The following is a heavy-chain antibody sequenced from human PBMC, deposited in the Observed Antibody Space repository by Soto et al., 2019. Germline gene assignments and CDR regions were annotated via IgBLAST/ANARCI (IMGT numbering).Heavy chain of an antibody. V-gene: IGHV4-30-2*01. Sequence: SETLSLTCAVSGGSISSGGYSWSWIRQPPGKGLEWIGYIYHSGSTYYNPSLKSRVTISVDRSKNQFSLKLSSVTAADTAVYYCASGPAYYGSGSYFDWPFDYWGQGTLVTVS. J-gene: IGHJ4*02. D-gene: IGHD3-10*01. CDR3: ASGPAYYGSGSYFDWPFDY. CDR1: GGSISSGGYS. CDR2: IYHSGST.